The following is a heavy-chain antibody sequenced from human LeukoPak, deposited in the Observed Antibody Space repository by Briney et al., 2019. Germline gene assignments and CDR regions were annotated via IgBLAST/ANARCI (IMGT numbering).Heavy chain of an antibody. Sequence: PGRSLRLSCAASGFTFSTYAIHWVRQAPGKGLEWVAAVSYDGNLQHYADAVKGRFTVSRDNSKNTVFLQINSLRTDDSAVYWCVKVYPTVTTSSVLGSWGQGTLVTVSS. CDR1: GFTFSTYA. J-gene: IGHJ4*02. CDR2: VSYDGNLQ. CDR3: VKVYPTVTTSSVLGS. V-gene: IGHV3-30*18. D-gene: IGHD4-17*01.